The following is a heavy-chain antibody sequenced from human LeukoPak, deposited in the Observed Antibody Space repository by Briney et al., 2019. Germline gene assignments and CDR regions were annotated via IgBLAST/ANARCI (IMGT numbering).Heavy chain of an antibody. J-gene: IGHJ5*02. V-gene: IGHV3-33*01. CDR2: IWYDGSNK. D-gene: IGHD4-11*01. CDR1: GITFSSFG. CDR3: ARDGTVTAGPFDP. Sequence: HPGGSLRLSCAAPGITFSSFGMHWLRQAPGKGLEWVAFIWYDGSNKHYADSVKGRFTISRDNSKNTLYLQMNSLRVEDTAVYYCARDGTVTAGPFDPWGRGTLVTVSS.